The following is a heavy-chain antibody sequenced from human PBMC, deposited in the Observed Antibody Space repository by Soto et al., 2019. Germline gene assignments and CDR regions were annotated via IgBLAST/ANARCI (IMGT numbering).Heavy chain of an antibody. J-gene: IGHJ6*02. CDR1: GYTFTGYY. D-gene: IGHD2-2*01. V-gene: IGHV1-69*13. CDR3: ARDFSNCSSTSCYHYGMDV. CDR2: IIPIFGTA. Sequence: GASVKVSCKASGYTFTGYYMHWVRQAPGQGLEWMGGIIPIFGTANYAQKFQGRVTITADESTSTAYMELSSLRSEDTAVYYCARDFSNCSSTSCYHYGMDVWGQGTTVTVSS.